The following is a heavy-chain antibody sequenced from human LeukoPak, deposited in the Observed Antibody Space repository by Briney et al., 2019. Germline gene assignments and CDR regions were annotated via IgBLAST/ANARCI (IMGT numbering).Heavy chain of an antibody. J-gene: IGHJ4*02. CDR1: GYTFTAYY. V-gene: IGHV1-2*02. Sequence: GASVKVSCKASGYTFTAYYMHWVRQVPGQGLEWMGWINPNSGGTNYAQKFQGRVTMTGDTSIRTAYMELSSLRSDDTAEYYCASPSFETGTYYYFDYWGQGTLVTVSS. CDR3: ASPSFETGTYYYFDY. CDR2: INPNSGGT. D-gene: IGHD1-26*01.